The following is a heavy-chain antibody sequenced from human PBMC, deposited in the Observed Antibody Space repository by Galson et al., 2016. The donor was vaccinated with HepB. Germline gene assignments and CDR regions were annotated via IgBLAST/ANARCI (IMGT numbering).Heavy chain of an antibody. Sequence: SVKVSCKASGGSISTSAISWVRQAPGQGLEWMGWINPYNGNIKYAQKVQGRVTMTTGTSTSTAYMELRSLRFDDTAVYYCARRYSSGWYVYFDYWGQGTLVTVSS. CDR3: ARRYSSGWYVYFDY. J-gene: IGHJ4*02. V-gene: IGHV1-18*01. D-gene: IGHD6-19*01. CDR1: GGSISTSA. CDR2: INPYNGNI.